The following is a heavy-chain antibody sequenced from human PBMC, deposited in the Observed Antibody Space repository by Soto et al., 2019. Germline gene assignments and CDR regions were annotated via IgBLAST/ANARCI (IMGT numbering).Heavy chain of an antibody. CDR3: AKVSVDNWNDGDAFEI. Sequence: EDQLLQSGGGLVRPGGSMRLSCAASGFDFSSDSLTWVRQAPGKGLQWIAFISGSGRTTYYADPAKGRFIISRENSNNRLYLQMNSLRSDDTAVYFCAKVSVDNWNDGDAFEIWGQGTLVSVS. CDR1: GFDFSSDS. CDR2: ISGSGRTT. D-gene: IGHD1-20*01. J-gene: IGHJ3*02. V-gene: IGHV3-23*01.